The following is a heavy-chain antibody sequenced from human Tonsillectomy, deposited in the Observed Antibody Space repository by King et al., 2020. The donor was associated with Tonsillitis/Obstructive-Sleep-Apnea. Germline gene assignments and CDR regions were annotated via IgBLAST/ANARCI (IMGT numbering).Heavy chain of an antibody. J-gene: IGHJ6*03. CDR3: AKDHKGSSPPYYYYYIDV. V-gene: IGHV3-23*04. CDR1: GFTFSIYA. Sequence: VQLVESGGGLVQPGGSLRLSCAASGFTFSIYAMSWGRQDPGKGLEWVSAISGSGGSTYYADSVKGRFTISRDNSKNTLYLQMNSLGAEDTAVYYCAKDHKGSSPPYYYYYIDVWGKGTTVTVSS. D-gene: IGHD6-6*01. CDR2: ISGSGGST.